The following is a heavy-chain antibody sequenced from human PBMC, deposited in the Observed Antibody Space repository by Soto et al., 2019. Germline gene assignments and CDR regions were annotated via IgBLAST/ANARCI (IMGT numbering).Heavy chain of an antibody. V-gene: IGHV3-15*01. Sequence: GGSLRLSCAASGFAFKYARMTWVRQAPGKGLEWVGHIRSNIDGATTAYAAPVKGRFTISRDESKNTVDLQMNSLVTEDTAVYYCTTDWGSGTHYARAFDVWGQGTMVTVSS. CDR2: IRSNIDGATT. D-gene: IGHD3-16*01. J-gene: IGHJ3*01. CDR3: TTDWGSGTHYARAFDV. CDR1: GFAFKYAR.